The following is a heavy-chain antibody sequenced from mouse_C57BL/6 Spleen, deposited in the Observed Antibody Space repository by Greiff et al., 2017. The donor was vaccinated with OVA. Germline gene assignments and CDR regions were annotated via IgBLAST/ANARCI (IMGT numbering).Heavy chain of an antibody. CDR2: IYPGSGNT. CDR1: GYTFTDYY. Sequence: VQLQQSGAELVRPGASVKLSCKASGYTFTDYYINWVKQRPGQGLEWIARIYPGSGNTYYNEKFKGKATLTAAKSSSTAYMQLSSLTSEDSAVYLCAREGGRTSDYWGQGTTLTVSS. V-gene: IGHV1-76*01. J-gene: IGHJ2*01. CDR3: AREGGRTSDY.